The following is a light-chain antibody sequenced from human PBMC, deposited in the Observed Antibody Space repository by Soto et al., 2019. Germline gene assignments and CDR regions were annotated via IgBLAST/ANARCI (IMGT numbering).Light chain of an antibody. CDR1: QSVSSY. J-gene: IGKJ1*01. Sequence: EIVLTQSPATLSLSPGERATLSCRAGQSVSSYLAWYQQKPGQAPRLLIYDASNRATGIPARFSGSGSGTDFTLTISSLEPEDFAVYYCQQYGSSLRTFGQGTKVDI. V-gene: IGKV3-11*01. CDR3: QQYGSSLRT. CDR2: DAS.